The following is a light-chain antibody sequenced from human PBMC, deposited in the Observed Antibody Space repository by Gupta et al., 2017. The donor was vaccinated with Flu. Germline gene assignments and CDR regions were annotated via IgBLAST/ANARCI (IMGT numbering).Light chain of an antibody. CDR3: SSYTSSSTRV. V-gene: IGLV2-14*04. Sequence: QSITISCTGTSSDVGGYNYVSWYQQHPGKAPKLMIYDVSNRPSGVSNRFSGSKSGNTASLTISGLQAEDEADYYCSSYTSSSTRVFGTGTKVTVL. J-gene: IGLJ1*01. CDR2: DVS. CDR1: SSDVGGYNY.